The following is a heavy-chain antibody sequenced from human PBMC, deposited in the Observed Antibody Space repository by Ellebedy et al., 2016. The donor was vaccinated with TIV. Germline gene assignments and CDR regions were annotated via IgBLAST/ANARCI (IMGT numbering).Heavy chain of an antibody. V-gene: IGHV4-59*01. J-gene: IGHJ6*02. CDR2: IYYSGST. CDR1: GGSISSYY. Sequence: SETLSLXXTVSGGSISSYYWSWIRQPPGKGLEWIGYIYYSGSTNYNPSLKSRVTISVDTSKNQFSLKLSSVTAADTAVYYCARDQAYCTSTSCPDPYYYYGMDVWGQGTMVTVSS. CDR3: ARDQAYCTSTSCPDPYYYYGMDV. D-gene: IGHD2-2*01.